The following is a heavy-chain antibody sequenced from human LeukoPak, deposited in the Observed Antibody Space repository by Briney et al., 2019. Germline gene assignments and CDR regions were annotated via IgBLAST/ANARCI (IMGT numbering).Heavy chain of an antibody. Sequence: GGSLRLSCAASGFTFSSYGMHWVRQAPGKGLEWVAVIWYDGSNKYYADSVKGRFTISRDNSKNTLYLQMNSLRAEDTAVYYCGRSDYDILTGYYSAYGMDVWGKGTTVTVSS. CDR1: GFTFSSYG. CDR2: IWYDGSNK. J-gene: IGHJ6*04. V-gene: IGHV3-33*01. CDR3: GRSDYDILTGYYSAYGMDV. D-gene: IGHD3-9*01.